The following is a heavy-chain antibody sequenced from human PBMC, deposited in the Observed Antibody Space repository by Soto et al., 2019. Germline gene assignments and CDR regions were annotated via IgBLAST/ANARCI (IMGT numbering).Heavy chain of an antibody. CDR1: GFTFSSYA. D-gene: IGHD6-13*01. J-gene: IGHJ4*02. CDR2: ISGSGGST. Sequence: SLRLSCAASGFTFSSYAMSWVRQAPGKGLEWVSAISGSGGSTYYADSVKGRFTISRDNSKNTLYLQMNSLRAEDTAVYYCAKYDVRYSSSFPLFDYWGQGTLVTVSS. V-gene: IGHV3-23*01. CDR3: AKYDVRYSSSFPLFDY.